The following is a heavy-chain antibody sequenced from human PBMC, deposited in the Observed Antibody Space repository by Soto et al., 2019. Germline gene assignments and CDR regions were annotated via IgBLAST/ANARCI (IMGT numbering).Heavy chain of an antibody. CDR3: AGGIAVAGISWFDP. V-gene: IGHV1-18*01. CDR1: GYAFTSNG. CDR2: ISAYNGNT. Sequence: ASVKVTCKDSGYAFTSNGISWVRQAPGQGLEWMGWISAYNGNTNYAQKLQGRVTMTTDTSTSTAYMELRSLRSDDTAVYYCAGGIAVAGISWFDPWGQGTLVTVSS. J-gene: IGHJ5*02. D-gene: IGHD6-19*01.